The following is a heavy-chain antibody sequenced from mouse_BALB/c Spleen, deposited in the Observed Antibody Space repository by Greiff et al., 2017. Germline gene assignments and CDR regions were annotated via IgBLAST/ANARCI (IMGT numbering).Heavy chain of an antibody. CDR2: IDPANGNT. CDR1: GFNIKDTY. CDR3: ARPTLSWDGFAY. Sequence: EVQLQQSGAELVKPGASVKLSCTASGFNIKDTYMHWVKQRPEQGLEWIGRIDPANGNTKYDPKFQGKATITADTSSNTAYLQLSSLTSEDTAVYYCARPTLSWDGFAYWGQGTLVTVSA. V-gene: IGHV14-3*02. D-gene: IGHD4-1*01. J-gene: IGHJ3*01.